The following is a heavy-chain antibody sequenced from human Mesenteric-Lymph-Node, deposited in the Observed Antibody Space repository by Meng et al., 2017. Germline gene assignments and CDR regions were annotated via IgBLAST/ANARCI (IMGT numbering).Heavy chain of an antibody. D-gene: IGHD1-26*01. CDR1: GSSISSGDYY. Sequence: QRQPRESGPVLAKPSQTLSLTCTVSGSSISSGDYYWSWIRQPPGKGLEWIRCINYSGSTYHNPSLKGRVTISVDTSKNQFSLNLSSVTAADTAVYYCARGQRSYSGSYPEWFDPWGQGTLVTVSS. V-gene: IGHV4-30-4*01. CDR3: ARGQRSYSGSYPEWFDP. J-gene: IGHJ5*02. CDR2: INYSGST.